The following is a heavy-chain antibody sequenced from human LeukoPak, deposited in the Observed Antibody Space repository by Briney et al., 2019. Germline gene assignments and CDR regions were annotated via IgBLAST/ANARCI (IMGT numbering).Heavy chain of an antibody. CDR3: AKDSAFYYIDV. CDR2: ISYDGSNK. D-gene: IGHD3-10*01. J-gene: IGHJ6*03. Sequence: GGSLRLSCAASGFTFSSYAMHWVRQAPGKGLEWVAVISYDGSNKYYADSVKGRFTISRDNSKNSLYLQMNSLRAEDTAVYYCAKDSAFYYIDVWGKGTTVIISS. CDR1: GFTFSSYA. V-gene: IGHV3-30*04.